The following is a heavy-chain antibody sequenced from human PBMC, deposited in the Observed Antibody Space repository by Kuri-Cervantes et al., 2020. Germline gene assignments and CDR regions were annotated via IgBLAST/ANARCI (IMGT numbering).Heavy chain of an antibody. Sequence: GGSLRLSCAASGFTFDDYAMHWVRQAPGKGLEWVSGISWNSGSIGYADSVKGRFTISRDNAKHSLYLQMNSLSAEDTAVYYCATAATVTGLFDYWGQGTLVTVSS. CDR1: GFTFDDYA. CDR3: ATAATVTGLFDY. D-gene: IGHD6-19*01. CDR2: ISWNSGSI. V-gene: IGHV3-9*01. J-gene: IGHJ4*02.